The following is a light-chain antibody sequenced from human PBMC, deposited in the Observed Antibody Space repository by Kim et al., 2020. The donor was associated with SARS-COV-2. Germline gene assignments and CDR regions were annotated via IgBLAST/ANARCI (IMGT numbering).Light chain of an antibody. Sequence: GLRVHISCSGSSSNIGSNYVYWYQQLPGTAPKLLIYRNNQRPSGVPDRFSGSKSGTSASLAISGLRSEDEADYFCAAWDDSLSGRVFGGGTQLTVL. J-gene: IGLJ3*02. CDR1: SSNIGSNY. CDR3: AAWDDSLSGRV. CDR2: RNN. V-gene: IGLV1-47*01.